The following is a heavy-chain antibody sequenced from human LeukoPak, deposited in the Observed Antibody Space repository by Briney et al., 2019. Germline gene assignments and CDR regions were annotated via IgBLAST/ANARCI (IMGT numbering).Heavy chain of an antibody. Sequence: GGSLKLSCAASGFTFSGSAMHWVRQASGKGLEWVGRRSKANSYATAYAAPVKGRFTISRDDSKNTAYLQMNSLKTEDTAVYYCTRQESDFWSGYYTGYFDYWGQGTLVTVSS. V-gene: IGHV3-73*01. CDR1: GFTFSGSA. J-gene: IGHJ4*02. CDR3: TRQESDFWSGYYTGYFDY. D-gene: IGHD3-3*01. CDR2: RSKANSYAT.